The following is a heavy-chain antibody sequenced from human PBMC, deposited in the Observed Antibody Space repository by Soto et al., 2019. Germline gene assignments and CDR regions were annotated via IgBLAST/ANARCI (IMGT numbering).Heavy chain of an antibody. CDR3: ARDQVGDAYYYYGMDV. J-gene: IGHJ6*02. Sequence: SETLSLTCTVSGGSISSYYWSWIRQPAGKGLEWIGRIYTSGSTNYNPSLKSRVTMSVDTSKNQFSLKLSSVTAADTAVYYCARDQVGDAYYYYGMDVWGQGTTVTVSS. V-gene: IGHV4-4*07. D-gene: IGHD3-16*01. CDR1: GGSISSYY. CDR2: IYTSGST.